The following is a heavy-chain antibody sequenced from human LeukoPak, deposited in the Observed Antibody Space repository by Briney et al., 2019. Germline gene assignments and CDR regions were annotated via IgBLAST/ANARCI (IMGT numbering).Heavy chain of an antibody. CDR2: IYTSGST. D-gene: IGHD1-26*01. Sequence: SQILSLTCTVSGGSIGSGSYYWSWIRQPAGKGLEWIGRIYTSGSTNYNPSLKSRVTISVDTSKNQFSLKLSSVTAADTAVYYCARGSEWELLGAFDIWGQGTMVTVSS. CDR1: GGSIGSGSYY. V-gene: IGHV4-61*02. J-gene: IGHJ3*02. CDR3: ARGSEWELLGAFDI.